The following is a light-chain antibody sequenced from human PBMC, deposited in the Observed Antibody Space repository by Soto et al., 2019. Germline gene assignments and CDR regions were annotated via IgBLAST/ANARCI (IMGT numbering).Light chain of an antibody. J-gene: IGLJ1*01. Sequence: QSVLTQPPSASGTPGQKVTISCSGNSSNIGRNTVNWYQQLPGTAPKLLISTNNRRPSGVPARFSGSKSGTSASLAISGLQSDDEADYYCAAWEDSLNGYVSGTGTKVTVL. CDR2: TNN. CDR1: SSNIGRNT. V-gene: IGLV1-44*01. CDR3: AAWEDSLNGYV.